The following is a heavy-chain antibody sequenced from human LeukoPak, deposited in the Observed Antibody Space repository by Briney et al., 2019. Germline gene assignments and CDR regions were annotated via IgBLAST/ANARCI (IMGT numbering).Heavy chain of an antibody. J-gene: IGHJ4*02. CDR1: GFTFSSYW. CDR2: INSDGSST. V-gene: IGHV3-74*01. CDR3: AREGPDSSGYYSDY. Sequence: PGGSLRLSCAASGFTFSSYWMHWVRQAPGKGLVWVSRINSDGSSTAYADSVKGRFTISRDNAKNTLYLHMNSLRDEDTAVYYGAREGPDSSGYYSDYWGQGTLVTVSS. D-gene: IGHD3-22*01.